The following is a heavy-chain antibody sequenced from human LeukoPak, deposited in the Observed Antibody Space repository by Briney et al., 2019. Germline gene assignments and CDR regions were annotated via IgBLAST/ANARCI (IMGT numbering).Heavy chain of an antibody. Sequence: PSETLSLTCTVSCCYLSSSSYYWCWIRQPPGKGLEWIGSIYYSGSTYYNPSLKSRVTISVDTSKNQFSLKLSSVTAADTAVYYCARLPVRRRYCSGGSSEPKYYFDYWGQGTLVTVSS. D-gene: IGHD2-15*01. V-gene: IGHV4-39*01. CDR3: ARLPVRRRYCSGGSSEPKYYFDY. CDR2: IYYSGST. J-gene: IGHJ4*02. CDR1: CCYLSSSSYY.